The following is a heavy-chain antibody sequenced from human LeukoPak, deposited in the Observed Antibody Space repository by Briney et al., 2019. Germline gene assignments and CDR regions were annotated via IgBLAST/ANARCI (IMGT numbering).Heavy chain of an antibody. D-gene: IGHD4-23*01. CDR3: ARPDGDTGGNYGC. J-gene: IGHJ4*02. Sequence: GASVKVSCKASGYTFTSYDINWVRQATGQGLEWMGWMNPNSGNTGYAQKFQGRVTMTRNASISTAYMELSRLRSDDTAVYYCARPDGDTGGNYGCWGQGTLVTVSS. CDR2: MNPNSGNT. CDR1: GYTFTSYD. V-gene: IGHV1-8*01.